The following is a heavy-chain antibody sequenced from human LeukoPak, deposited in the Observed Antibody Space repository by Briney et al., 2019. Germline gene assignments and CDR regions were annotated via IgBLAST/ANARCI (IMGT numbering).Heavy chain of an antibody. V-gene: IGHV3-64*01. D-gene: IGHD3-3*01. J-gene: IGHJ3*02. CDR2: INSNGGST. CDR3: ARLTSTIPDAFDI. CDR1: GFTFSTSV. Sequence: PGGSLRLSCAASGFTFSTSVMHWVRQAPGKGLEHVSAINSNGGSTYYGNSVKGRFTISRDNSKNTLYLQMGSLRPADMAVYYCARLTSTIPDAFDIWGQGTMVTVSS.